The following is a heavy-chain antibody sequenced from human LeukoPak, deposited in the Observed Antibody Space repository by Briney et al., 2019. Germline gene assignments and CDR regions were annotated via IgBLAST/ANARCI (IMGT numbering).Heavy chain of an antibody. Sequence: ASVKVSCKASGYTFTSYDINWVRQATGQGLEWMGWMNPNSGNTGYAQKFQGRVTITRNTSISTAYMELSSLRSEDTAVYYCARGLYSSSWYGWGAPLEYWGQGTLVTVSS. CDR3: ARGLYSSSWYGWGAPLEY. J-gene: IGHJ4*02. V-gene: IGHV1-8*03. D-gene: IGHD6-13*01. CDR1: GYTFTSYD. CDR2: MNPNSGNT.